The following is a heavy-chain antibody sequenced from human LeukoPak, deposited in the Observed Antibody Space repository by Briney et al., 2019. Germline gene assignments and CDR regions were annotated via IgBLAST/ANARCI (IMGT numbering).Heavy chain of an antibody. Sequence: GASRQISYKGSGSSLTSYWTGWVRPLPGKGLEWMGIIYPGDSDTSYSPSFQGQVTISADKSISTAYLQWSSLKASDTAMYDCASRSSGWYDAFDIWGQGTMVSVSS. D-gene: IGHD6-19*01. J-gene: IGHJ3*02. CDR2: IYPGDSDT. CDR1: GSSLTSYW. V-gene: IGHV5-51*01. CDR3: ASRSSGWYDAFDI.